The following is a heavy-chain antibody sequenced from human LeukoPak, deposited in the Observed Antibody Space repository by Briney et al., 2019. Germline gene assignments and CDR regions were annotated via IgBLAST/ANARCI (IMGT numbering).Heavy chain of an antibody. V-gene: IGHV3-30*18. J-gene: IGHJ6*02. CDR2: ISYDGSNK. D-gene: IGHD2-21*01. CDR3: AKDIMVASYYYYGMDV. CDR1: GGSISSGG. Sequence: LSLTCTVSGGSISSGGYYWSWVRQAPGKGLEWVAVISYDGSNKYYADSVKGRITISRDNAKNSLYLQMNSLRAEDTALYYCAKDIMVASYYYYGMDVWGQGTTVTVSS.